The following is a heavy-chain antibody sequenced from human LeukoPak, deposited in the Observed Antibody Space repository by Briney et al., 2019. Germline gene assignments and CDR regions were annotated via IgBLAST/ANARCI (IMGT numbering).Heavy chain of an antibody. CDR1: GFTLSSYE. J-gene: IGHJ4*02. V-gene: IGHV3-48*03. CDR2: ISRSGSTI. D-gene: IGHD2-2*01. Sequence: GGSLRLSCAVSGFTLSSYEMNWVHQAPGKGLEWVSYISRSGSTIYYADSVKGRFTISRDNAKNSVYLQMKSLRAEDTAVYFCASLYSTSWYGGGYWGQGTLVTVSS. CDR3: ASLYSTSWYGGGY.